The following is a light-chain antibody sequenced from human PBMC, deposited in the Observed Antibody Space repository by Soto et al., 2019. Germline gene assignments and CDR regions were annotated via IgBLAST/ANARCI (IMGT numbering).Light chain of an antibody. J-gene: IGLJ3*02. V-gene: IGLV1-51*01. CDR1: GSNIGNNY. Sequence: QSVLTQPPSVSAAPGQKVTISCSGSGSNIGNNYVSWYQQLPGTAPKLLIYDNDKRPSGIPDRFSGSKSGTSATLGITGLQTGDEADYYCGTWDSSLSACVFGGGTKLTVL. CDR3: GTWDSSLSACV. CDR2: DND.